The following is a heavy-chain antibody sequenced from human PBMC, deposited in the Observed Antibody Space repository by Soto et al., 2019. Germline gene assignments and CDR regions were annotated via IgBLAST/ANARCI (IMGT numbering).Heavy chain of an antibody. Sequence: SETLSLTCAVSGGSISSSDWWRWVRQPPGKGLEWIGEVYPSGSTNYNPSLKSRVTISLDKSKNQFSLKLSSVTAADTAVYYCARDGDYSTFDYWGQGTLVTVSS. D-gene: IGHD2-15*01. V-gene: IGHV4-4*02. CDR1: GGSISSSDW. CDR2: VYPSGST. J-gene: IGHJ4*02. CDR3: ARDGDYSTFDY.